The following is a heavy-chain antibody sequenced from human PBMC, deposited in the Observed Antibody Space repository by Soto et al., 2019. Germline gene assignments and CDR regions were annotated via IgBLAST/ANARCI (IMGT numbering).Heavy chain of an antibody. CDR1: GYTFTGYY. V-gene: IGHV1-2*02. J-gene: IGHJ6*02. CDR3: ARGGITIFGVAPDYYYGMDV. D-gene: IGHD3-3*01. CDR2: INPNSGGT. Sequence: GASVKVSCKASGYTFTGYYMHWVRQAPGQGXEWMGWINPNSGGTNYAQKFQGRVTMTRDTSISTAYMELSRLRSDDTAVYYCARGGITIFGVAPDYYYGMDVWGQGTTVTVCS.